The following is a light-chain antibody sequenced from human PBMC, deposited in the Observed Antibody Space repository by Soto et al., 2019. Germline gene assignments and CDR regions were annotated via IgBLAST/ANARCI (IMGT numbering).Light chain of an antibody. V-gene: IGKV3-11*01. CDR2: DAS. J-gene: IGKJ2*01. CDR1: QSVSGY. Sequence: EIVLTQSPATLSLSPGERATLSCRASQSVSGYLDWYQQKPGQAPRLLIYDASNRATGIPARFSGSGSGTDFTLTISSLEPEDFAVYYCQQRSNWPHPFGQGTKLEIK. CDR3: QQRSNWPHP.